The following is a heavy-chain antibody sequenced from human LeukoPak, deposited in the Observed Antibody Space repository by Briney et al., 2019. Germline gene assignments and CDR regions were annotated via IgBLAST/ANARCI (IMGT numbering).Heavy chain of an antibody. Sequence: ASVKVSCKASGYTFTGYYMHWVRQAPGQGLEWMGWINPNSGGTNYAQKFQGRVTMTRDTSISTAYMELSRLRSDDTAVYYCARVGAYSSGWYPDNWFDPWGQGTLVTVSS. D-gene: IGHD6-19*01. J-gene: IGHJ5*02. CDR3: ARVGAYSSGWYPDNWFDP. CDR2: INPNSGGT. V-gene: IGHV1-2*02. CDR1: GYTFTGYY.